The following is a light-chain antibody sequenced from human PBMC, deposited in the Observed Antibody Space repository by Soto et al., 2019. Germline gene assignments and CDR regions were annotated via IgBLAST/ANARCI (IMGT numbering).Light chain of an antibody. V-gene: IGKV2-28*01. J-gene: IGKJ1*01. CDR2: LAS. Sequence: EIVMTQSPPSLTVTPGEPAAISCRSSQSLLSTDGDNYLDWYLQSPGQSPQLLIYLASRRACGVPDRFSGSGSGTDFTLTISRLEPEDFAVYYCQQYGSSGTFGQGTKVDI. CDR1: QSLLSTDGDNY. CDR3: QQYGSSGT.